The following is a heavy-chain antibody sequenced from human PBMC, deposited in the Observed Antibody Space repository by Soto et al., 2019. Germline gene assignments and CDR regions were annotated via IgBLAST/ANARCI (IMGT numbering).Heavy chain of an antibody. CDR3: TSRVDSSGPTSRWFDP. V-gene: IGHV3-49*03. Sequence: PGGSLRLSCTASGFTFGDYAMSWFRQAPRKGLEWVGFIRSKAYGGTTEYAASVKGRFTISRDDSKSIAYLQMNSLKTEDTAVYYCTSRVDSSGPTSRWFDPWGQGTLVTVSS. D-gene: IGHD3-22*01. J-gene: IGHJ5*02. CDR1: GFTFGDYA. CDR2: IRSKAYGGTT.